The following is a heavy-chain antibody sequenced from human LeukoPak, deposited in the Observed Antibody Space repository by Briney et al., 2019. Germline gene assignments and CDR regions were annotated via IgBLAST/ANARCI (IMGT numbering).Heavy chain of an antibody. Sequence: GGSLRLSCVGSGFTSIAYALTWARQAPGEGLEWVSTISGSADNTNYAEAVKGRFTISRDNSKNTMYLQMNSLRAEDTAVYYCAKQGFGCWGQGTLVTVSS. CDR2: ISGSADNT. V-gene: IGHV3-23*01. CDR3: AKQGFGC. CDR1: GFTSIAYA. J-gene: IGHJ4*02.